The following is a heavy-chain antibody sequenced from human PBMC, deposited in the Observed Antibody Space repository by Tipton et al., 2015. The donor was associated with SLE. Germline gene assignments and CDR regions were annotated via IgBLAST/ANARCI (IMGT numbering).Heavy chain of an antibody. J-gene: IGHJ6*02. D-gene: IGHD4-23*01. CDR1: GDTFSSYA. CDR2: IIPMFGTT. CDR3: ARGQVAVVYGMDV. V-gene: IGHV1-69*06. Sequence: QVQLVQSGAEVKKPGSSVKVSCKASGDTFSSYAISWVRQAPGQGLEWMGGIIPMFGTTNYAQKLQGRVTMTTDTSTSTAYMELRSLRSDDTAVYYCARGQVAVVYGMDVWGQGTTVTVSS.